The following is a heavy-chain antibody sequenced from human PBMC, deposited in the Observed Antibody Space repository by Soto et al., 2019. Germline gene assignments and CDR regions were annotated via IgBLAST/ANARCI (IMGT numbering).Heavy chain of an antibody. CDR2: ISGSGGST. CDR3: AKDRSSSSWEYYNWFDP. D-gene: IGHD6-13*01. CDR1: GFTFSSYA. J-gene: IGHJ5*02. V-gene: IGHV3-23*01. Sequence: PGGSLRLSCAASGFTFSSYAMSWVRQAPGKGLEWVSAISGSGGSTYYADSVKGRFTISRDNSKNTLYLQMNSLRAEDTAVYYCAKDRSSSSWEYYNWFDPWGQGTLVTVSS.